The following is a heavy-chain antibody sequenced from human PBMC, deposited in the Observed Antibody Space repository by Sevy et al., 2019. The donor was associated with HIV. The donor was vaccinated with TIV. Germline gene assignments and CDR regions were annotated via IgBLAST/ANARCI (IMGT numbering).Heavy chain of an antibody. Sequence: SETLSLTCTVSGGSISSYYWSWIRQPPGKGLEWIGYVYYSGSTNDNPSLKSRVTMSVDTSKNQFSLKLSSVTAADTAVYYCARDKMYYDFWSGYGWPDVYGMDVWGQGTTVTVSS. V-gene: IGHV4-59*01. CDR1: GGSISSYY. CDR3: ARDKMYYDFWSGYGWPDVYGMDV. CDR2: VYYSGST. D-gene: IGHD3-3*01. J-gene: IGHJ6*02.